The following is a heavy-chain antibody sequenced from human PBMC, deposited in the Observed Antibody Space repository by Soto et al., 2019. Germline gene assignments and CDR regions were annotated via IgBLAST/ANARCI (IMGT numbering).Heavy chain of an antibody. Sequence: ASVKVSCKASGYTFTSYGISWVRQAPGQGLEWMGWISAYNGNTNYAQKLQGRVTMTTDTSTSTAYMELRSLRADDTAMYYCARAPELTYYYDSSGYYYPYWSQGTLVPVSS. CDR3: ARAPELTYYYDSSGYYYPY. CDR1: GYTFTSYG. D-gene: IGHD3-22*01. J-gene: IGHJ4*02. CDR2: ISAYNGNT. V-gene: IGHV1-18*01.